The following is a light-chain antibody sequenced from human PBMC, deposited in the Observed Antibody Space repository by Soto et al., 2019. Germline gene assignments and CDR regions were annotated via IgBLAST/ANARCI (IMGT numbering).Light chain of an antibody. V-gene: IGLV1-44*01. CDR1: SSNIESNT. CDR3: AVWDDILNGYV. Sequence: QSVLTRPPSASGTPGQRVTISCSGSSSNIESNTVTWYQQLPGTAPKLVIYSNYDRPSGVPDRFSGSTSGTSASLVIRGLQSEDEADYYCAVWDDILNGYVFGGGTKVTVL. J-gene: IGLJ1*01. CDR2: SNY.